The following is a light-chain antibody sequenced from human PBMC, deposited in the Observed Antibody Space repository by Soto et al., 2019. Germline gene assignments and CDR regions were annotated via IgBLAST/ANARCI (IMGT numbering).Light chain of an antibody. V-gene: IGKV1-12*01. Sequence: DIQMTQSPSFMSASVGDRVTVTCRASQGINRWLAWYLQKPGKAPKLLIYTTSTLASGVPSRFSGSGSGTDFTLTISSLQPEDFATYYCQQANTFPITFGQGTRLEIK. J-gene: IGKJ5*01. CDR3: QQANTFPIT. CDR1: QGINRW. CDR2: TTS.